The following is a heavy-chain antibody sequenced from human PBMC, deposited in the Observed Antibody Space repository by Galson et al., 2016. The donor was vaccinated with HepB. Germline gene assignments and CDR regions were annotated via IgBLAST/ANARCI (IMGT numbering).Heavy chain of an antibody. D-gene: IGHD6-19*01. CDR3: ARARYSSDAHPGYYFDY. CDR2: IGGHTSST. V-gene: IGHV3-48*01. J-gene: IGHJ4*02. Sequence: WVRQAPGRGLEWIAYIGGHTSSTFYADSVKGRFTISRDNAKNSLSLHMIGLRAEDTAVYYCARARYSSDAHPGYYFDYWGQGTLVPVSS.